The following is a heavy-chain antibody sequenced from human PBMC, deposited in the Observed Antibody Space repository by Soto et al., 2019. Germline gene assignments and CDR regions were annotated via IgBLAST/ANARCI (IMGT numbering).Heavy chain of an antibody. Sequence: EVQLLESGGGLVQPGGSLRLSCAASGFTFNNHAMTWVRQAPAKGLEWVSAISGGGDTTSYADSVKGRFTVSRDGSNKTLYLQMSSLRAEDTALDYCAKGRGGSGSLTPRVDFWGQGTLVTVSS. CDR1: GFTFNNHA. J-gene: IGHJ4*02. CDR2: ISGGGDTT. D-gene: IGHD3-10*01. V-gene: IGHV3-23*01. CDR3: AKGRGGSGSLTPRVDF.